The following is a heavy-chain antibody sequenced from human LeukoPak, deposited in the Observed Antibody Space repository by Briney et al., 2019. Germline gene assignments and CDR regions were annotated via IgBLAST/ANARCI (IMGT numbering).Heavy chain of an antibody. CDR3: ARDRKKTAMVSGGNAFDI. D-gene: IGHD5-18*01. CDR2: INPSGGST. J-gene: IGHJ3*02. V-gene: IGHV1-46*01. CDR1: GYTFTSYY. Sequence: GASVKVSCKASGYTFTSYYMHWVRQAPGQGLEWMGIINPSGGSTSYAQKFQGRVTMTRDMSTSTVYMELSSLRSEDTAVYYCARDRKKTAMVSGGNAFDIWGQGTMVTVSS.